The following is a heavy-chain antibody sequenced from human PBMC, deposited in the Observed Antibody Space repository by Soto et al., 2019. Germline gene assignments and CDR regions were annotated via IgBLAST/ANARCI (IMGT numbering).Heavy chain of an antibody. J-gene: IGHJ4*02. V-gene: IGHV3-74*01. CDR2: MNMDGSRT. CDR1: GFTFSIYW. D-gene: IGHD3-22*01. Sequence: EVQLVESGGGLVQPGGSLRLSCAASGFTFSIYWMHWVRQAPGKGLVWVSRMNMDGSRTSYADFAKGRFTISRDDAKSTVYLQMSNLRAEDTAVYYCVRGDGDRYDGHGYLGRHWGQGTLFTVSS. CDR3: VRGDGDRYDGHGYLGRH.